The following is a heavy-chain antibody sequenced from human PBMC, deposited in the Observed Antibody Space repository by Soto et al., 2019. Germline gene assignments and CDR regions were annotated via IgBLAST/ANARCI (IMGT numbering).Heavy chain of an antibody. CDR2: ISSSGVNT. CDR1: GFTFSSYA. Sequence: GGSLRLSCVASGFTFSSYAMSWVRQAPGKGLEWVSAISSSGVNTYNADSVKGRFTISRDNSKKMLYLQMNSLRAEDTAVYYWAKGGYYFDSSGYFDYWGLGTLVTVSS. J-gene: IGHJ4*02. V-gene: IGHV3-23*01. CDR3: AKGGYYFDSSGYFDY. D-gene: IGHD3-22*01.